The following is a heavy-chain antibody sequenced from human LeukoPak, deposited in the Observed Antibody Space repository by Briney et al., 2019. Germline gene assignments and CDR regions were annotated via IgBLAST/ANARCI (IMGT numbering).Heavy chain of an antibody. V-gene: IGHV3-48*03. J-gene: IGHJ4*02. CDR3: ARVRDYDGYYFDY. CDR2: IGSSGTTI. D-gene: IGHD4-23*01. Sequence: GGSLRLSCAASGFTFSSYEMNWVRQAPGKGLEWVSYIGSSGTTIYYADSVKGRFTISRDNAKNSLSLQVNSLRAEDTAVYYCARVRDYDGYYFDYWGQGTLVTVSS. CDR1: GFTFSSYE.